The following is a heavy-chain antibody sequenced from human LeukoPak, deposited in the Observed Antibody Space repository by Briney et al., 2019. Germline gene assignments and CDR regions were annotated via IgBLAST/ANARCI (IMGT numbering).Heavy chain of an antibody. D-gene: IGHD6-13*01. J-gene: IGHJ4*02. V-gene: IGHV3-30*18. CDR2: ISYDGSNK. CDR3: AKESDIAVAVHFDY. Sequence: GGSLRLSCAASGFTFSSYGMHWVRQAPGKGLEWVAVISYDGSNKYYADSVKGRFTISRDNSKNTLYLQMNSLRAEDTAVYYCAKESDIAVAVHFDYWGQGTLVTVSS. CDR1: GFTFSSYG.